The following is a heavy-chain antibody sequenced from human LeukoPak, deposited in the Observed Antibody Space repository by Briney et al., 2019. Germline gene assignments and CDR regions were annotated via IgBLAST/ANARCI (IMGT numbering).Heavy chain of an antibody. CDR3: ARGRHYDYVWGSKAYYFDY. D-gene: IGHD3-16*01. V-gene: IGHV4-34*01. J-gene: IGHJ4*02. Sequence: PSETLSLACAVYGGSFSGYYWSWIRQPPGKGLEWIGEINHSGSTNYNPSLKSPVTISVDTSKNQFSLKLSSVTAADTAVYYCARGRHYDYVWGSKAYYFDYWGQGTLVTVSS. CDR1: GGSFSGYY. CDR2: INHSGST.